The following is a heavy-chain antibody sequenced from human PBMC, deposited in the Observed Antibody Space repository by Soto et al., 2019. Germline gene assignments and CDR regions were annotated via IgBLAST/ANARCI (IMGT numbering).Heavy chain of an antibody. CDR1: GGSFSGYY. D-gene: IGHD3-16*02. CDR2: INHSGST. CDR3: AREKTDNYDYIWGSYRHNTYYFDY. Sequence: SETLSLTCAVYGGSFSGYYWSWIRQPPGKGLEWIGEINHSGSTNYNPSLKSRVTISVDTSKNQFSLKLSSVTAADTAVYYCAREKTDNYDYIWGSYRHNTYYFDYWGQGTLVTVSS. J-gene: IGHJ4*02. V-gene: IGHV4-34*01.